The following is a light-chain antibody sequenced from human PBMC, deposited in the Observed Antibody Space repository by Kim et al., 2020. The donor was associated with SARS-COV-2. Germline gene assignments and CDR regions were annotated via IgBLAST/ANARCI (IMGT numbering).Light chain of an antibody. CDR2: DAS. Sequence: ASVGDRVTITCRASQTISSWLAWYQQKPGKAPKLLIYDASTLESGVPSRFSGSDSGTEFTLTISNLQSDDFATYYCQQYNGLLVTFGGGTKVDIK. CDR3: QQYNGLLVT. J-gene: IGKJ4*01. CDR1: QTISSW. V-gene: IGKV1-5*01.